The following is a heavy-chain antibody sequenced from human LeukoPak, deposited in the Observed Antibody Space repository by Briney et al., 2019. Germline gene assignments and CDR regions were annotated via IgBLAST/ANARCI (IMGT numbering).Heavy chain of an antibody. J-gene: IGHJ4*02. D-gene: IGHD3-9*01. CDR1: GFTFSSYA. Sequence: GGSLRLSCAASGFTFSSYAMHWVRQAPGKGLEWVAVISYDGSNKYYADSVKGRFTISRDNSKNTLYLQMNSLRAEDTAVYYCARTYYDILTGYYKDYFDYWGQGTLVTVSS. V-gene: IGHV3-30*04. CDR2: ISYDGSNK. CDR3: ARTYYDILTGYYKDYFDY.